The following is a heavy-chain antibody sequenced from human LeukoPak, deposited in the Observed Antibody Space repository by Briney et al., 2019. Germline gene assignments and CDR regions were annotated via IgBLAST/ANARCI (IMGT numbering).Heavy chain of an antibody. CDR3: TTGPYDFWSGYYTGIRSYYMDV. J-gene: IGHJ6*03. CDR1: GFTFSNAW. Sequence: GGSLRLSCAASGFTFSNAWMSWVRQAPGKGLEWVGRIKSKTDGWTTDYAAPVKGRFTISRDDSKNTLYLQMNSLKTEDTAVYYCTTGPYDFWSGYYTGIRSYYMDVWGKGTTVTVSS. D-gene: IGHD3-3*01. CDR2: IKSKTDGWTT. V-gene: IGHV3-15*01.